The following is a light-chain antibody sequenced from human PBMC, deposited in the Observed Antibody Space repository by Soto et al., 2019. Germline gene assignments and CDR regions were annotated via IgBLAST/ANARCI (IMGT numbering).Light chain of an antibody. CDR1: SSKIGAGYD. CDR3: QSYDSSLSGSV. V-gene: IGLV1-40*01. J-gene: IGLJ2*01. CDR2: GNS. Sequence: QPVLTQPPSVSGARGQRVTISCTGSSSKIGAGYDVHWYQQLPGTAPKLLIYGNSNRPSGVPDRFSGSKSGTSASLAITGLQAEDEADYYCQSYDSSLSGSVFGGGTKLTVL.